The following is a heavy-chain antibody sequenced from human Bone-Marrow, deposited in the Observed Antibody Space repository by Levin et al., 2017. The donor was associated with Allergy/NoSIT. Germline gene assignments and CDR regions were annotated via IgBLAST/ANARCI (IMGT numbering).Heavy chain of an antibody. V-gene: IGHV3-7*04. Sequence: ASVKVSCTVSGFTFGTYSMSWVRQAPGKGLEWVANIKDGGSERYYVESVKGRFTISRDDAKNSLYLQMNSLRAEDTAVYYCARDRSALLWFGESPDAFDLWGQGTVVTVSS. CDR3: ARDRSALLWFGESPDAFDL. D-gene: IGHD3-10*01. CDR2: IKDGGSER. J-gene: IGHJ3*01. CDR1: GFTFGTYS.